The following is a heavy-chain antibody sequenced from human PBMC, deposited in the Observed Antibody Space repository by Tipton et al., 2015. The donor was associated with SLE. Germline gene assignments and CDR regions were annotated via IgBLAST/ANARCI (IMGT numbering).Heavy chain of an antibody. J-gene: IGHJ6*02. Sequence: SLRLSCAASGFTFSSYAMSWVRQAPGKGLEWVSAISGSGGSTYYADSVKGRFTISRDNSKNTLYLQMNSLRAEDTAVYYCASMEGYRQNYYYYGMDVWGQGTTVTVSS. D-gene: IGHD5-18*01. CDR3: ASMEGYRQNYYYYGMDV. CDR1: GFTFSSYA. V-gene: IGHV3-23*01. CDR2: ISGSGGST.